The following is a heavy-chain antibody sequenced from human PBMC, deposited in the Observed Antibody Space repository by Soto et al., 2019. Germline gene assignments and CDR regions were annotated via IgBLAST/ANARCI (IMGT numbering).Heavy chain of an antibody. CDR2: INAYNGNT. J-gene: IGHJ6*02. Sequence: QVQLVQSGAEVKKPGASVKVSCKASGYTFTSYGISWVRQAPGQGLEWMGWINAYNGNTNYAQKLQGRVTMTTDTSTSPAYMGLRSLRSDDTAVYYSARVQADTIFGVGPMYGIDVWGQGTTVTVSS. V-gene: IGHV1-18*04. D-gene: IGHD3-3*01. CDR3: ARVQADTIFGVGPMYGIDV. CDR1: GYTFTSYG.